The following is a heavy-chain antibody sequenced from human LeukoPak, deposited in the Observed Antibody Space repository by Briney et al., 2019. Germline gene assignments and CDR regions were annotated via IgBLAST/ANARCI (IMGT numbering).Heavy chain of an antibody. CDR1: GVSFSGYY. Sequence: SETLSLTCAVYGVSFSGYYWSWIRQPPGKGLEWIGEINHSGSTNYNPSLKSRVTISVDTSKNQFSLKLSSVTAADTAVYYCARGWQTGSSGYYSYYYYYYGMDVWGQGTTVTVSS. D-gene: IGHD3-22*01. J-gene: IGHJ6*02. CDR2: INHSGST. V-gene: IGHV4-34*01. CDR3: ARGWQTGSSGYYSYYYYYYGMDV.